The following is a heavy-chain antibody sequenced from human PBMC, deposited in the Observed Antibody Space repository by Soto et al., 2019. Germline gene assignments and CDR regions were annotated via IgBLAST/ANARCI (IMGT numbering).Heavy chain of an antibody. Sequence: EVQLVESGGGLVQPGRSLRLSCAASGFTFDDYAIHWVRQAPGKGLEWVSGINWNGDATGYADSVKGRFTISRDNAKNSLYPQMNSLTTEDTAVYYCANLPLYGSGFDCWGQGTLVTVSS. V-gene: IGHV3-9*01. J-gene: IGHJ4*02. D-gene: IGHD3-10*01. CDR1: GFTFDDYA. CDR2: INWNGDAT. CDR3: ANLPLYGSGFDC.